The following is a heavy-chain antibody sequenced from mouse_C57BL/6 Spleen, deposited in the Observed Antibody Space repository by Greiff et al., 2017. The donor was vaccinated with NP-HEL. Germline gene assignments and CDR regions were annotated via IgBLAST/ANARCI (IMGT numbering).Heavy chain of an antibody. CDR2: IHPSDSDT. CDR3: TIYGLKGYYAMDY. D-gene: IGHD1-1*02. CDR1: GYTFTSYW. V-gene: IGHV1-74*01. Sequence: VQLQQPGAELVKPGASVKVSCKASGYTFTSYWMHWVKQRPGQGLEWIGRIHPSDSDTNYNQKFKGKATLTVDKSSSTAYMQVYSLTCEDSAVYYCTIYGLKGYYAMDYWGQGTSVTVSS. J-gene: IGHJ4*01.